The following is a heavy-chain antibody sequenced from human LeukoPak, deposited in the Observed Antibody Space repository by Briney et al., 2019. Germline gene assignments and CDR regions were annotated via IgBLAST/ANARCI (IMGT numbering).Heavy chain of an antibody. J-gene: IGHJ4*02. CDR2: ISNTGSKI. CDR1: GFTFTNYE. V-gene: IGHV3-48*03. D-gene: IGHD3-10*01. Sequence: GGSLRLSCAASGFTFTNYEMIWVRQAPGKGLEWISYISNTGSKIFYADSVRGRFTISRDNAKNSLYLQMNSLRAEDTAVYYCAREYDSGSYYNFGYWGQGTLVTVSS. CDR3: AREYDSGSYYNFGY.